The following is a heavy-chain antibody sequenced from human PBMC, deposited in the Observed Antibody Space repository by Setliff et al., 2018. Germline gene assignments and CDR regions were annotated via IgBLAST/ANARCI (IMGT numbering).Heavy chain of an antibody. V-gene: IGHV3-48*01. Sequence: GALRLSCVASGFTFSSHGMTWVRLAPGKGLEWISYISTSSSTIYNADSVKGRFTISRDNANHSLYLQMNSLRAEDTAVYYCARGVPFDYWGQGTLVTVSS. CDR3: ARGVPFDY. CDR1: GFTFSSHG. CDR2: ISTSSSTI. J-gene: IGHJ4*02. D-gene: IGHD3-10*01.